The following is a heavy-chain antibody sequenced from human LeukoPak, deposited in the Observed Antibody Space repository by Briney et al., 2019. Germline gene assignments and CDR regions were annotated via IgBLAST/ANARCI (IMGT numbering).Heavy chain of an antibody. Sequence: SETLSLTCTVSGVSISSSNSYWGWIRQPPGKGLEWIGSIYYSGNTYYNASLKSQVSISIDTSKNQFSLRLTSVTAADTAVYYCARQTGSGLFILPGGQGTLITVSS. V-gene: IGHV4-39*01. D-gene: IGHD3/OR15-3a*01. J-gene: IGHJ4*02. CDR3: ARQTGSGLFILP. CDR1: GVSISSSNSY. CDR2: IYYSGNT.